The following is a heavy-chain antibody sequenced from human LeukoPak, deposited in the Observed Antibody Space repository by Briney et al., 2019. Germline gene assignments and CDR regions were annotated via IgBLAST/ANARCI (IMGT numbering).Heavy chain of an antibody. Sequence: PSETLSLTCTVSGYSISSGYYWGWIRQPPGKGLEWIGSIYHSGSTYYNPSLKSRVTISVDTSKNQLTLKLSSVTAADTAFYYCARDPYSSSWYVGGWFDPWGQGTLVTVSS. CDR2: IYHSGST. CDR1: GYSISSGYY. V-gene: IGHV4-38-2*02. J-gene: IGHJ5*02. D-gene: IGHD6-13*01. CDR3: ARDPYSSSWYVGGWFDP.